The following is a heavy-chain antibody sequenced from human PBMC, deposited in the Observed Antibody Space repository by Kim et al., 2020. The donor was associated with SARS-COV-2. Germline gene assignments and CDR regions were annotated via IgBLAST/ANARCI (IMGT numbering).Heavy chain of an antibody. CDR3: AKIAAADHDAFDI. J-gene: IGHJ3*02. D-gene: IGHD6-13*01. V-gene: IGHV3-9*01. Sequence: YADSVKCRFTISRDNAKNSLYLQMNSLRAEDTALYYCAKIAAADHDAFDIWGQGTMVTVSS.